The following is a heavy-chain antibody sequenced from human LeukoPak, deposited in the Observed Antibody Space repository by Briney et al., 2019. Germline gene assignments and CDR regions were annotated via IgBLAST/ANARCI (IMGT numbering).Heavy chain of an antibody. CDR2: IYTSGST. V-gene: IGHV4-4*07. CDR3: ARVNAAMVFYWYFGL. CDR1: GGSISSYY. D-gene: IGHD5-18*01. Sequence: SETLSLTXTVSGGSISSYYWSWIRQAAGKGLEWIGRIYTSGSTNYNPSLKSRVTMSVDTSKNQFSLKLSSVTAADTAVYYCARVNAAMVFYWYFGLWGRGTLVTVSS. J-gene: IGHJ2*01.